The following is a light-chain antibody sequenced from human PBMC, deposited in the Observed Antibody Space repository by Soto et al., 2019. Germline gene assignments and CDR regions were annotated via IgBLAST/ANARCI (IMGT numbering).Light chain of an antibody. CDR3: QQYDNLPLP. CDR2: DAS. CDR1: QDISNY. J-gene: IGKJ4*01. V-gene: IGKV1-33*01. Sequence: DIQMTQSPSSLSASVGDRGTITCQASQDISNYLNWYQQKPGKAPKLLIYDASNLETGVPSRFSGSGSGTDFTFTISSLQPEDIATYYCQQYDNLPLPFGGGTKVDI.